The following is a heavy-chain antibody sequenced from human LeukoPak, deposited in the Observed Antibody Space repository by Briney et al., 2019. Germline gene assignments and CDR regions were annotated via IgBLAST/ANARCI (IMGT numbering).Heavy chain of an antibody. CDR1: GFTFNSYA. V-gene: IGHV3-23*01. CDR3: AKDDSEGTYFDY. D-gene: IGHD3-22*01. CDR2: ISGSGGST. J-gene: IGHJ4*02. Sequence: GGSLRLSCAASGFTFNSYAMSRVRQAPGKGLEWVSAISGSGGSTYYADSVKGRFTISRDNSKNTLYLQMNSLRAEDTAVYYCAKDDSEGTYFDYWGQGTLVTVSS.